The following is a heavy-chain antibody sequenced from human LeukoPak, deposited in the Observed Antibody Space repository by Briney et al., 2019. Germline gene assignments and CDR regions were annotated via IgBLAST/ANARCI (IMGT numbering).Heavy chain of an antibody. CDR1: GYTFTSYA. Sequence: GASVKVSRKASGYTFTSYAMHWVRQAPGQRLEWMGWINAGNGNTKYSQKFQGRVTITRDTSASTAYMELSSLRSEDTAVYYCARDRFRYSSGWYSGSGIDYWGQGTLVTVSS. J-gene: IGHJ4*02. V-gene: IGHV1-3*01. D-gene: IGHD6-19*01. CDR2: INAGNGNT. CDR3: ARDRFRYSSGWYSGSGIDY.